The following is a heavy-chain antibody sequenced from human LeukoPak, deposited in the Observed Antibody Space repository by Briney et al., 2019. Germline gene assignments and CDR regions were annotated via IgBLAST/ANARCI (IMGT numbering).Heavy chain of an antibody. CDR2: IYYSGST. V-gene: IGHV4-59*08. D-gene: IGHD3-22*01. J-gene: IGHJ4*02. CDR3: ARHYDSSGYLAY. Sequence: PSETLSLTCTVSGGSIRSYYWSWIRQPPGKGLEWIGYIYYSGSTNYNPSLKSRVTISVDTSKNQFSLKLSSVTAADTAVYYCARHYDSSGYLAYWGQGTLVTVSS. CDR1: GGSIRSYY.